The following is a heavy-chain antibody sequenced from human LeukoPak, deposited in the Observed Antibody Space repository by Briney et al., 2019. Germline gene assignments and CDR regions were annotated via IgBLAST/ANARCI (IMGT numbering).Heavy chain of an antibody. V-gene: IGHV4-59*01. CDR1: GGSISSYY. Sequence: SETLSLTCTVSGGSISSYYWSWIRQPPGKGLEWIGYIYYSGSTNYNPSLKSRVTISVDTSKNQFSLKLSSVTAADTAVYYCARGRGDFWSGYYFDYWGQGTLVPSPQ. CDR2: IYYSGST. J-gene: IGHJ4*02. D-gene: IGHD3-3*01. CDR3: ARGRGDFWSGYYFDY.